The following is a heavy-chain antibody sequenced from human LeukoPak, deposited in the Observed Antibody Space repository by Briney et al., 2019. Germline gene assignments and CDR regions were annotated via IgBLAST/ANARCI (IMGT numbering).Heavy chain of an antibody. D-gene: IGHD2/OR15-2a*01. CDR1: GFTFSNYG. CDR3: AKSASGYYLFDY. CDR2: ISFDGSNK. J-gene: IGHJ4*02. Sequence: GRSLRLSCAASGFTFSNYGMHWVRQAPGKGLEWVAVISFDGSNKYYADSVKGRFTISRDNSKNTLYLQMNSLRAEDTAVYYCAKSASGYYLFDYWGQGTLVTVSS. V-gene: IGHV3-30*18.